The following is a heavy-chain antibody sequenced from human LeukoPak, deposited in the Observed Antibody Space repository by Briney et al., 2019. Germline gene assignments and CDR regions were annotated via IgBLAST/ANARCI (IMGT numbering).Heavy chain of an antibody. V-gene: IGHV4-59*01. CDR3: ARDAWQDYYYDSSGYSPAFDI. J-gene: IGHJ3*02. CDR1: GGSISSYY. D-gene: IGHD3-22*01. CDR2: IYYSGST. Sequence: SETLSLTCTVSGGSISSYYWSWIRQPPGKGLEWIGYIYYSGSTNYNPSLKSRVTISVDTSKNQFSLKLSSVTAADTDVYYCARDAWQDYYYDSSGYSPAFDIWGQGKMVTVSS.